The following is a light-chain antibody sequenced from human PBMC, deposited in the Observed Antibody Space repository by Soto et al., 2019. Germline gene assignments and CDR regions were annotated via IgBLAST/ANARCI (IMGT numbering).Light chain of an antibody. CDR2: AAS. V-gene: IGKV1-39*01. J-gene: IGKJ1*01. CDR3: QQTDSTPQT. CDR1: QSIRNY. Sequence: DILITQSPCSLSASVGDRVTISCRASQSIRNYVSWYQQKPGTAPKLLIRAASTLQSGVPSRFSGSGSGTDFTLTISSLQIEDFATYFCQQTDSTPQTFGQGTNVEI.